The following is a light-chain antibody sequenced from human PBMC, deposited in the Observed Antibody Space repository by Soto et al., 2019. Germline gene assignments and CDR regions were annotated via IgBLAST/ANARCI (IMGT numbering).Light chain of an antibody. Sequence: ETLMTQSPATLSVSPGERVTLSCRASQSVSLNLAWYQQKPGQAPRLLIYGASTRVIGIPGRFTGSGSGTEFTLSITNLQSEDFALYYCQQYNDWPPITFGQGTRLEIK. J-gene: IGKJ5*01. V-gene: IGKV3-15*01. CDR3: QQYNDWPPIT. CDR1: QSVSLN. CDR2: GAS.